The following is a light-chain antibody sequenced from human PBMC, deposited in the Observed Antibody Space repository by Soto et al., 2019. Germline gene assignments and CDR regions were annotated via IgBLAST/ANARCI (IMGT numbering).Light chain of an antibody. CDR2: DTS. CDR1: PGAVTSGHY. J-gene: IGLJ2*01. CDR3: LLSYSGARSVV. V-gene: IGLV7-46*01. Sequence: QAVVTQEPSLTVSPGGTVPLTCGSSPGAVTSGHYPYWFQQKPGQAPRTLISDTSNKHSWTPARFSGSLLGGKAALTLSGAQPEDEAEYYCLLSYSGARSVVVGGGTQLTGL.